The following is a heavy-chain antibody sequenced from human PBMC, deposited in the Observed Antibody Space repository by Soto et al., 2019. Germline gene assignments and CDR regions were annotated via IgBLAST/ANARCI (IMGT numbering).Heavy chain of an antibody. CDR3: ATSTSYGDYESYYYYYYMDV. V-gene: IGHV4-4*02. CDR1: SGSISSSNW. CDR2: IYHSGST. Sequence: SETLSLTCAVSSGSISSSNWWSWVRQPPGKGLEWIGEIYHSGSTNYNPSLKSGVTISVDKSKNQFSLKLSSVTAADKAVYYCATSTSYGDYESYYYYYYMDVWGKGTTVTVSS. D-gene: IGHD4-17*01. J-gene: IGHJ6*03.